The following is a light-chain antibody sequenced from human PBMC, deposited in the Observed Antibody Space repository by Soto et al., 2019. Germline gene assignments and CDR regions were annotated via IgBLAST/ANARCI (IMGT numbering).Light chain of an antibody. CDR3: QQSHSSPRT. CDR2: GAS. V-gene: IGKV1-39*01. J-gene: IGKJ1*01. CDR1: QTINNF. Sequence: DIQMTQSPSSLFASVGDRVTVTCRASQTINNFLNCYHQKPGKAPKLLIYGASSLQSGVPSRFIGGGSGTTFTITINSVQTEDFGIYYCQQSHSSPRTFGQGTPV.